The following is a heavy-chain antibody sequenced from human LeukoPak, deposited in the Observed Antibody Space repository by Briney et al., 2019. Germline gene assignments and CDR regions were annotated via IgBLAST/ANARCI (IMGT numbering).Heavy chain of an antibody. CDR2: LSSRGGNT. V-gene: IGHV3-23*01. CDR3: AKVSSSGYSYGMDV. D-gene: IGHD6-13*01. J-gene: IGHJ6*02. Sequence: GGSLRLSCAASGFTFRRYAMSWVRQSPGKGVEWVSTLSSRGGNTYYADSVKGRFTISRDNSNNTLYLQMNSLRAEDTAVYYCAKVSSSGYSYGMDVWGQGTTVTVSS. CDR1: GFTFRRYA.